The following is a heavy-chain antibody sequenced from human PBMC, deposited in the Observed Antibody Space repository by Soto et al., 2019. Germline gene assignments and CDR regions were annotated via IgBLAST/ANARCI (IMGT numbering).Heavy chain of an antibody. J-gene: IGHJ4*02. Sequence: QVQLQQWGAGLLKPSETLSLTCAVYGGSFGGCYWSWIRQPPGKGLEWIGEINHSGSTNYNPSLKSRVTISVDTSKNQFSLKLSSVTAADTAVYYCARGWGALFDYWGQGALVTVSS. CDR3: ARGWGALFDY. V-gene: IGHV4-34*01. D-gene: IGHD7-27*01. CDR1: GGSFGGCY. CDR2: INHSGST.